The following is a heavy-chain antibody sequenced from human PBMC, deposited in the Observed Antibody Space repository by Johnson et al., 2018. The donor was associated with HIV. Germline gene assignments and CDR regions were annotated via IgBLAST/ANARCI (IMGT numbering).Heavy chain of an antibody. V-gene: IGHV3-9*01. CDR2: ISWNSGSI. Sequence: VQLVESGGGLVQPGRSLRLSCAASGFSFDDYAMYCVRQAPGKGMEWVSDISWNSGSIGYADSGKGRFTISRDNAKNSLYLQMNSLRAEDTALYYCAVIAVAGGGAFDIWGQGTMVTVSS. CDR1: GFSFDDYA. CDR3: AVIAVAGGGAFDI. D-gene: IGHD6-19*01. J-gene: IGHJ3*02.